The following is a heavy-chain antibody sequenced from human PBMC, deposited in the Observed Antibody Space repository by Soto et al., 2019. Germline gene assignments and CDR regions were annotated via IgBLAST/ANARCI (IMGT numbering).Heavy chain of an antibody. V-gene: IGHV3-30*18. J-gene: IGHJ6*02. CDR3: AKDMWRVYAIGHYYYGMDV. Sequence: PGGSLRLSCAASGFTFSSYGMHWVRQAPGKGLEWVAVISYDGSNKYYADSVKGRFTISRDNSKNSLYLQMNSLRAEDTAVYYCAKDMWRVYAIGHYYYGMDVWGQGTTVTVSS. CDR1: GFTFSSYG. D-gene: IGHD2-8*01. CDR2: ISYDGSNK.